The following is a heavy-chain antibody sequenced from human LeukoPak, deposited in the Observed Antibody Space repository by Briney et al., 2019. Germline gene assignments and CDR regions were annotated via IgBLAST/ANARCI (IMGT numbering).Heavy chain of an antibody. J-gene: IGHJ4*02. CDR2: ISSSGSTI. V-gene: IGHV3-48*03. CDR3: ARDGDYDSSGYDY. D-gene: IGHD3-22*01. CDR1: EFTFSSYE. Sequence: PGGSLRLSCAASEFTFSSYEMNWVRQAPGKGLEWVSYISSSGSTIYYADSVEGRFTISRDNAKNSLYLQMNSLRAEDTAVYYCARDGDYDSSGYDYWGQGTLVTVSS.